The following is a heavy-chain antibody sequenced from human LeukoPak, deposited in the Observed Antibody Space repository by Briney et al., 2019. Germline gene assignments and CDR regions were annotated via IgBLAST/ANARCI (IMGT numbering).Heavy chain of an antibody. CDR3: ARELGGSYSSFDY. V-gene: IGHV4-59*01. J-gene: IGHJ4*02. D-gene: IGHD1-26*01. CDR1: GGSISTYY. CDR2: IYYSGST. Sequence: SETLSLTCTVSGGSISTYYWSWIRQPPGKGPEWIGYIYYSGSTNYNPSLKSRVTISVDTSKNQFSLKLSSVTAADTAVYYCARELGGSYSSFDYWGQGTLVTVSS.